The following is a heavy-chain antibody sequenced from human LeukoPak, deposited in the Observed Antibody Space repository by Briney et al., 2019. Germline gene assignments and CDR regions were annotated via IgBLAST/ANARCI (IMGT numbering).Heavy chain of an antibody. CDR1: GGSISDGGYY. V-gene: IGHV4-30-2*03. J-gene: IGHJ4*02. CDR2: IYYSGRT. D-gene: IGHD6-13*01. CDR3: AVDYSSSWYFDY. Sequence: SQTLSLTCAVSGGSISDGGYYWSWIRQPPGKGLEWIGTIYYSGRTYYNPSLKSRVTISVDTSKNQFSLKLSSVTAADTAVYYCAVDYSSSWYFDYWGQGTLVSVSS.